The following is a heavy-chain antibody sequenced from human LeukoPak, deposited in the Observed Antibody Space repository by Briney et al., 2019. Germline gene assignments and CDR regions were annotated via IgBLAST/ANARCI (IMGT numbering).Heavy chain of an antibody. CDR2: VYPDDSET. J-gene: IGHJ4*02. Sequence: PGEPLKISCKASGYSFTTYSIGWVRQMPGKGLDWMGIVYPDDSETRYSPSFEGQVTFSVDISINTAYLQWNSLKASDSAMYYCARKSDTKAPDYWGQGTLVTVSS. D-gene: IGHD3-3*01. CDR1: GYSFTTYS. CDR3: ARKSDTKAPDY. V-gene: IGHV5-51*01.